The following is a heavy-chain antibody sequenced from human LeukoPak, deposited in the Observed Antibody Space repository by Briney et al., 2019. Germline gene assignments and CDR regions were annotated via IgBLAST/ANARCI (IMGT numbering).Heavy chain of an antibody. CDR2: ISSDASIT. CDR3: ARRLRRNYFDY. J-gene: IGHJ4*02. D-gene: IGHD4-17*01. Sequence: PGGSLRLSCAASGFTFNSYSMHWVRQAPGKGLEWVAVISSDASITYYADSVKGRFTVSRDNAKNSLYLQMNSLRAEDTAVYYCARRLRRNYFDYWGQGTLITVSS. CDR1: GFTFNSYS. V-gene: IGHV3-30*04.